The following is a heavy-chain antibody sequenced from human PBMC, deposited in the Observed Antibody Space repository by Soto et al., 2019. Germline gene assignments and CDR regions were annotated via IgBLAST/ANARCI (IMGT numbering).Heavy chain of an antibody. D-gene: IGHD1-1*01. J-gene: IGHJ6*02. V-gene: IGHV3-48*02. CDR1: GFTFSSYS. CDR3: XSGSSFELDSKVRYYYYYGMDV. CDR2: ISSSSSTI. Sequence: QPGGSLRLSCAASGFTFSSYSMNWVRQAPGKGLEWVSYISSSSSTIYYADSVKGRFTISRDNAKNSLYLQMNSLRDEDTAVYYFXSGSSFELDSKVRYYYYYGMDVWGQGTTVTVSS.